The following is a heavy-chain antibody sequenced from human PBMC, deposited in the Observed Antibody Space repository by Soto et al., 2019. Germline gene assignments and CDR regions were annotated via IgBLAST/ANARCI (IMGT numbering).Heavy chain of an antibody. V-gene: IGHV2-5*02. J-gene: IGHJ5*02. CDR1: GLSPSTSGVH. D-gene: IGHD1-26*01. CDR3: APRPRASYSDHFDA. CDR2: LYWDDDK. Sequence: QITLRDTGPTLVNPTQHLTLTCTFSGLSPSTSGVHVGWIRQPPGKVLEWLALLYWDDDKVYSPSLKTRLTITKDTSKTRVVLSMTNIDPVDTDTYYCAPRPRASYSDHFDAWGQGSLVTVSS.